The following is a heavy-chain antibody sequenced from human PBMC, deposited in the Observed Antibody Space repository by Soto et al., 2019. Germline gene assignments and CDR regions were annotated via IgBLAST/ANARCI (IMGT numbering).Heavy chain of an antibody. D-gene: IGHD1-20*01. J-gene: IGHJ3*02. CDR2: IGGGDDDT. CDR3: AKDRVDHNSVWDPFDI. CDR1: GFTFSIYA. Sequence: PGGSLRLSCAASGFTFSIYAMSWVRQAPGKGLEWVSGIGGGDDDTYYAASVKGRFTISRDNSKNTLSLQMKSLRVEDTAVYYCAKDRVDHNSVWDPFDIWGQGTMVTVSS. V-gene: IGHV3-23*01.